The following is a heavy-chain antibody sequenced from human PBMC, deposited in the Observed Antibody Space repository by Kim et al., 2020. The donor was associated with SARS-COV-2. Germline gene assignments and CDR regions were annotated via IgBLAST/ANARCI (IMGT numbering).Heavy chain of an antibody. CDR2: IYYSGST. Sequence: SETLSLTCTVSGGSVSSGSYYWSWIRQPPGKGLEWIGYIYYSGSTNYNPSLKSRVTISVDTSKNQFSLKLSSVTAADTAVYYCASELVGGILSGLDPWGQGTLVTVSS. D-gene: IGHD1-26*01. J-gene: IGHJ5*02. CDR1: GGSVSSGSYY. CDR3: ASELVGGILSGLDP. V-gene: IGHV4-61*01.